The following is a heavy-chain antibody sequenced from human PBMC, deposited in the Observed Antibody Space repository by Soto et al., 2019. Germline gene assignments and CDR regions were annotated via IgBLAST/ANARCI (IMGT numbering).Heavy chain of an antibody. J-gene: IGHJ4*02. CDR3: ARDRNRYSGSYYYFDY. D-gene: IGHD1-26*01. CDR1: GFTFSSYW. V-gene: IGHV3-7*01. CDR2: IKQDGSEK. Sequence: GGSLRLSCAASGFTFSSYWMSWVRQAPGKGLEWVANIKQDGSEKYYVDSVKGRFTISRDNAKNSLYLQMNSLRAEDTAVYYCARDRNRYSGSYYYFDYWGQGTLVTVSS.